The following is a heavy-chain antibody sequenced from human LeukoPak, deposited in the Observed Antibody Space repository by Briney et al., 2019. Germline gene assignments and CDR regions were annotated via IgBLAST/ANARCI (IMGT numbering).Heavy chain of an antibody. Sequence: SETLSLTCTVSGGSISSYYWSWIRQPAGKGLEWIGRIYTSGSTNYNPSLKSRVTMSVDTSKNQFSLKLSSVTAADTAVYYCARDARSVVAATPFDYWGQGTLVTVSS. D-gene: IGHD2-15*01. CDR3: ARDARSVVAATPFDY. J-gene: IGHJ4*02. CDR1: GGSISSYY. V-gene: IGHV4-4*07. CDR2: IYTSGST.